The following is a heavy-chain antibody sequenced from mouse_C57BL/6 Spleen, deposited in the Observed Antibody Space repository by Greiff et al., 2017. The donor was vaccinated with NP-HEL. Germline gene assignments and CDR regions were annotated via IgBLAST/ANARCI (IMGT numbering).Heavy chain of an antibody. Sequence: EVKVVESGGGLVQPGGSLSLSCAASGFTFTDYYMSWVRQPPGKALEWLGFIRNKANGYTTEYSASVKGRFTISRDNSQSILYLQMNALRAEDSATYYCARYRLSMDYWGQGTSVTVSS. V-gene: IGHV7-3*01. J-gene: IGHJ4*01. CDR3: ARYRLSMDY. CDR2: IRNKANGYTT. D-gene: IGHD1-1*02. CDR1: GFTFTDYY.